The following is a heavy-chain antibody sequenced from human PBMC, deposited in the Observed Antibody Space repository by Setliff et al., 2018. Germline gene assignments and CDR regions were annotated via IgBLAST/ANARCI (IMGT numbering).Heavy chain of an antibody. D-gene: IGHD3-3*01. V-gene: IGHV1-8*03. CDR1: GYTFTSYD. Sequence: GASVKVSCKASGYTFTSYDINWVRQATGQGLEWMGWMNPNSGNTGYAQKFQGRVTITRNTSISTAYMEWSSLRSEDTAVYYCARGRRGNYDFWSGYSNWFDPWGQGTLVTVSS. CDR3: ARGRRGNYDFWSGYSNWFDP. CDR2: MNPNSGNT. J-gene: IGHJ5*02.